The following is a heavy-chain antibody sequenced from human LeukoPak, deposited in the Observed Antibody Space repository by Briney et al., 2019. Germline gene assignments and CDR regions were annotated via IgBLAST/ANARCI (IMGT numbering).Heavy chain of an antibody. J-gene: IGHJ4*02. CDR2: IRSKVYGGTT. CDR1: GFTFGDYA. D-gene: IGHD5-12*01. V-gene: IGHV3-49*03. Sequence: GRSLRLSCTASGFTFGDYALSWFRQAPGKGLEWVGFIRSKVYGGTTEYAASVKGRFTISRDDSKSIAYLQMNSLKSEDTAVYYCVRYSGDADYWGQGTLVTVSS. CDR3: VRYSGDADY.